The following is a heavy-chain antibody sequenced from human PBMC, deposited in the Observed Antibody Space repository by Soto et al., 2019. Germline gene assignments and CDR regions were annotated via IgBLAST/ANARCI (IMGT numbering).Heavy chain of an antibody. Sequence: GGSLRLSCTASGFTFGDYAMSWFRQAPGKGLEWVGFIRSKAYGGTTEYAASVKGRFTISRDDSKSIAYLQMNSLKTEDTAVYYCTRAPHLIVVVVAATGLDAFDIWGQGTMVTVSS. CDR2: IRSKAYGGTT. CDR1: GFTFGDYA. J-gene: IGHJ3*02. V-gene: IGHV3-49*03. CDR3: TRAPHLIVVVVAATGLDAFDI. D-gene: IGHD2-15*01.